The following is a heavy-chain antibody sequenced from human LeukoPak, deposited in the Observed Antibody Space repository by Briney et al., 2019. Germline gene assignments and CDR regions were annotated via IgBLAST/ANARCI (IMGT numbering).Heavy chain of an antibody. Sequence: PSETLSLTCTVSGGSISSSSYYWGWIRQPPGKGLEWIGSIYYSGSTYYNPSLKSRVTISVDTSKNQFSLKLSSVTAADTAVYYCARDQRYRDRYNDDAFDIWGQGTMVTVSS. J-gene: IGHJ3*02. CDR3: ARDQRYRDRYNDDAFDI. CDR1: GGSISSSSYY. D-gene: IGHD5-24*01. CDR2: IYYSGST. V-gene: IGHV4-39*07.